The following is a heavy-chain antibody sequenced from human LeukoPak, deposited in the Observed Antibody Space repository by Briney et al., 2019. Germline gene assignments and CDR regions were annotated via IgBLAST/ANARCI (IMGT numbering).Heavy chain of an antibody. Sequence: GGSLRLSCATSGFTFDDYGMSWVRQAPGKGLEWVSGINRNGGSTVYADSVKGRFSISRDNTKNSLYLQMNSLRAEDTALYYCARGRSGTYQEGFDYWGQGTLVTVSS. J-gene: IGHJ4*02. D-gene: IGHD1-26*01. CDR2: INRNGGST. V-gene: IGHV3-20*04. CDR1: GFTFDDYG. CDR3: ARGRSGTYQEGFDY.